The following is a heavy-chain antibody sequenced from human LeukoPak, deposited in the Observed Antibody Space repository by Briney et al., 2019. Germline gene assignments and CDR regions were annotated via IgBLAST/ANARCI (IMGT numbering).Heavy chain of an antibody. CDR3: AKGGEMIHFYYMDV. D-gene: IGHD3-22*01. V-gene: IGHV3-23*01. J-gene: IGHJ6*03. CDR2: ISGSGGAT. CDR1: GFTFSSYA. Sequence: PGGSLRLSCAASGFTFSSYAMRWVRQAPGKGLEWVSAISGSGGATYYAESVKGRFTVSRDNSNNTVFLQMNSLGAGDTAVYFYAKGGEMIHFYYMDVWGKGTTVTVSS.